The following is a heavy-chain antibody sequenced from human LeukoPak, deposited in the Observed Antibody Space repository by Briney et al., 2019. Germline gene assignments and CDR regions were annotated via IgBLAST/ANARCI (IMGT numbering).Heavy chain of an antibody. CDR3: ARQRGSYFDY. J-gene: IGHJ4*02. CDR2: IYTSGST. V-gene: IGHV4-4*09. Sequence: SETLSLTCTVSGGSISSYYWSWIRQPPGKGLEWIGYIYTSGSTNYNPSLKSRVTISVHTSKNQFSLKLSSVTAADTAVYYCARQRGSYFDYWGQGTLVTVSS. CDR1: GGSISSYY. D-gene: IGHD1-26*01.